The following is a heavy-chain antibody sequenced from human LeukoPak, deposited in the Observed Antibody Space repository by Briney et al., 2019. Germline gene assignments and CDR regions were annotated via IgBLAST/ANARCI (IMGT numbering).Heavy chain of an antibody. CDR3: VKGRYGTGWDF. D-gene: IGHD3-10*01. V-gene: IGHV3-64D*06. Sequence: AGGSLRLSCSASGFSFSTHNMHWVRQAPGKGLEFVSGITSDGENTDYLDFVKGRFTITRDNSKNTLYPHMTSLRPEDTAVYFCVKGRYGTGWDFWGPGTLVFVSS. J-gene: IGHJ4*02. CDR1: GFSFSTHN. CDR2: ITSDGENT.